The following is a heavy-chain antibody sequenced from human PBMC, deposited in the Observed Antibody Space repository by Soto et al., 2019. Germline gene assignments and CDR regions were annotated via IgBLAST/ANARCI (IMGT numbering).Heavy chain of an antibody. CDR1: GLNFNGYT. CDR2: IAETVSST. CDR3: AKPVYGSGSPDY. D-gene: IGHD3-10*01. Sequence: EVQLLESGVGLVQPGGSLRLSCATSGLNFNGYTMSWVRQAPGQGLEWVSGIAETVSSTYYADSVKGRFTISRDNSENTLYLQMNNLRAEDTAIYYCAKPVYGSGSPDYGGQGTLVTVSS. V-gene: IGHV3-23*01. J-gene: IGHJ4*02.